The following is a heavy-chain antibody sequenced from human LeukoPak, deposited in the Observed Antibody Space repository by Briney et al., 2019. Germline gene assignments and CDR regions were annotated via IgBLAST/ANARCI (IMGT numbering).Heavy chain of an antibody. J-gene: IGHJ4*02. Sequence: GGSLRPSCAASGFTFRNYAMHWVRQAPGKGLEWVAVILHDGSNNYYADSVRGRFTISRDNSKNTLDLQMNSLTAEDTAVYYCARDRDAIGDYWSQGTLVTVSS. D-gene: IGHD2-8*01. CDR1: GFTFRNYA. CDR2: ILHDGSNN. CDR3: ARDRDAIGDY. V-gene: IGHV3-30-3*01.